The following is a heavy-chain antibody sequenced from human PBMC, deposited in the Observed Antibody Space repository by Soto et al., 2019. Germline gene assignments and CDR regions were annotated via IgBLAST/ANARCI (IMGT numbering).Heavy chain of an antibody. Sequence: VQLVESGGGVVQPGRSLRLSCAASGFTFSSYGMHWVRQAPGKGLEWVAVISYDGSNKYYADSVKGRFTISRDNSKNTLYLQMNSLRAEDTAVYYCAKDGPGVIWGQGTMVTVSS. V-gene: IGHV3-30*18. D-gene: IGHD3-10*01. CDR2: ISYDGSNK. CDR3: AKDGPGVI. J-gene: IGHJ3*02. CDR1: GFTFSSYG.